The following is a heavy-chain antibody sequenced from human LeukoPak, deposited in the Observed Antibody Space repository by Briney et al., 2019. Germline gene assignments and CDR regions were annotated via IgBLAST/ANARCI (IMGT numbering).Heavy chain of an antibody. CDR1: GGSISSGGYS. V-gene: IGHV4-30-2*02. CDR3: ALTAMVPPGAPYYYHGMDV. D-gene: IGHD5-18*01. Sequence: PSETLSLTCAVSGGSISSGGYSWSWIRQPPGKGLEWIGYIYHSGSTYYNPSLKSRVTISVDRSKNQFSLKLSSVTAADTAVYYCALTAMVPPGAPYYYHGMDVWGQGTTVTVSS. CDR2: IYHSGST. J-gene: IGHJ6*02.